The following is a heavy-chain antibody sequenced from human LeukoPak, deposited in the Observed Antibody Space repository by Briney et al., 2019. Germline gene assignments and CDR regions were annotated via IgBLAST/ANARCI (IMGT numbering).Heavy chain of an antibody. Sequence: AGGSLRLSCAASGFTFSSYGMSWVRQAPGKGLEWVSGISGSGTNTNYADSVKGRFTISRDNSKNTVYLQMNSLGAADTAIYYCAKEIAAIGLPAVDYWGQGTLVTVSS. V-gene: IGHV3-23*01. CDR3: AKEIAAIGLPAVDY. D-gene: IGHD6-13*01. CDR2: ISGSGTNT. CDR1: GFTFSSYG. J-gene: IGHJ4*02.